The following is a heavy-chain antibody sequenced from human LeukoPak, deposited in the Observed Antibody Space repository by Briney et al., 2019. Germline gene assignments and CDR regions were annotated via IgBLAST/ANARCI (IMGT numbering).Heavy chain of an antibody. CDR2: IYYSGST. Sequence: SETLSLTCTVSGGSISSYYWSWIRQPPGKGLEWIGYIYYSGSTNYNPSLKSRVTISVDTSKNQFSLKLSSVTAADTAVYYCASRARTYYYDSSGSFDYWGQGTLVTVSS. V-gene: IGHV4-59*08. CDR3: ASRARTYYYDSSGSFDY. CDR1: GGSISSYY. J-gene: IGHJ4*02. D-gene: IGHD3-22*01.